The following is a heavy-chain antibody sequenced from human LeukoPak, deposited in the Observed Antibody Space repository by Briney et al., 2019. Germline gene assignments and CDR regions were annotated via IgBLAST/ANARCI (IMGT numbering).Heavy chain of an antibody. V-gene: IGHV3-23*01. CDR2: ITGSGGNT. D-gene: IGHD6-13*01. J-gene: IGHJ6*02. CDR3: AKAASSSWPSYYYGMDV. Sequence: PGGSLRLSCAASGFIFSSYSMSWVRQAPGKGLEWVSVITGSGGNTYYADSVKGRFTISKDNSKNTVYLQMSSLRVDDTAVYHCAKAASSSWPSYYYGMDVWGQGTLVTVSS. CDR1: GFIFSSYS.